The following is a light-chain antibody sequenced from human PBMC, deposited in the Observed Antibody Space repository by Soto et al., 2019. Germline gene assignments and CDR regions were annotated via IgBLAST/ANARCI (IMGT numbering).Light chain of an antibody. CDR2: LGS. J-gene: IGKJ2*01. CDR3: MQALQTPYT. Sequence: DIVMTQSPLSLPVTPGEPASVSCRSSQSLLHYNGYNYLDWYLQRPGQSPQLLIYLGSNRASGVPDRFSGSGSGTDFTLKISRVEAEDVGVYFCMQALQTPYTFGQGTKLEIK. CDR1: QSLLHYNGYNY. V-gene: IGKV2-28*01.